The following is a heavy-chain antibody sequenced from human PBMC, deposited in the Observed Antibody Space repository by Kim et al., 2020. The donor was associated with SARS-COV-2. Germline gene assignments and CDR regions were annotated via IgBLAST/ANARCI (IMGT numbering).Heavy chain of an antibody. CDR3: TYCSGGSCYLKGGY. CDR1: GFTFGDYA. D-gene: IGHD2-15*01. CDR2: IRSKAYGGTS. Sequence: GGSLRLSCTASGFTFGDYAMSWFRQAPGKGLEWVGFIRSKAYGGTSEYAASVKGRFTISRDDSKSIAYLQMNSLKTEDTAVYYCTYCSGGSCYLKGGYWGQGTLVTVSS. J-gene: IGHJ4*02. V-gene: IGHV3-49*03.